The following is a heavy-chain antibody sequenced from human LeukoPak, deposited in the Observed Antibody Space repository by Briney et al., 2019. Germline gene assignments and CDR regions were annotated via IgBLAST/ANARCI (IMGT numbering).Heavy chain of an antibody. J-gene: IGHJ6*03. V-gene: IGHV1-2*02. Sequence: ASVKVSCKASGYTFTGYYMHWVRQAPGQGLEWMGWINPNSGGTNYAQKFQGRVTMTRDTSISTAYMELSRLRSDDTAVHYCARGRGSGSHYYYYYMDVWGKGTTVTVSS. CDR3: ARGRGSGSHYYYYYMDV. CDR2: INPNSGGT. CDR1: GYTFTGYY. D-gene: IGHD1-26*01.